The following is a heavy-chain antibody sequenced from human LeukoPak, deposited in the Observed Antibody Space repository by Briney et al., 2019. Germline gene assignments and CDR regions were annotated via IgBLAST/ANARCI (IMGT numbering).Heavy chain of an antibody. CDR1: GLTVGFKC. Sequence: GGTLRLSCAASGLTVGFKCMSWVRQAPGKGLEWVSIIYSGGSSYYADSVKGRFTVSRDTSKNTLYLQMNSLRAEDTAVYYCATRPDGNDVPYFDYWGQGTLGTVS. CDR3: ATRPDGNDVPYFDY. CDR2: IYSGGSS. V-gene: IGHV3-66*01. J-gene: IGHJ4*02. D-gene: IGHD5-12*01.